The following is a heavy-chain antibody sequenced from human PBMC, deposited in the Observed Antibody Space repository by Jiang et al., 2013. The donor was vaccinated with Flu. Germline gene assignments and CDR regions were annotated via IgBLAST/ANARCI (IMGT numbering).Heavy chain of an antibody. D-gene: IGHD6-25*01. J-gene: IGHJ6*02. V-gene: IGHV3-11*01. CDR3: AKDRDSGWTRNGMDV. Sequence: QLLESGGGLVKPGGSLRLSXAASGFTFGNYYMTWIRQAPGKGLQWVAYISHYGSAIYYEDSVKGRFTISRDNAQNSLFLEMNSLRAEDTAVYYCAKDRDSGWTRNGMDVWGQGTTVTVSS. CDR2: ISHYGSAI. CDR1: GFTFGNYY.